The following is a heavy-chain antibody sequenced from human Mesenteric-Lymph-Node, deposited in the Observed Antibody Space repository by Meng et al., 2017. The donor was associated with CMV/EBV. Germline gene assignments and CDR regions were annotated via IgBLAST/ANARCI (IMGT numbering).Heavy chain of an antibody. J-gene: IGHJ4*02. V-gene: IGHV3-15*01. Sequence: GESLKISCAASGFTLSRYSMNWVRQAPGKGLEWVGRIKKKIEGERTEYIEAVKGRFTISRDDSKNMVYLQMNDLKAEDTALYYCTTRIRTTNDYWGQGTLVTVSS. D-gene: IGHD4-11*01. CDR2: IKKKIEGERT. CDR1: GFTLSRYS. CDR3: TTRIRTTNDY.